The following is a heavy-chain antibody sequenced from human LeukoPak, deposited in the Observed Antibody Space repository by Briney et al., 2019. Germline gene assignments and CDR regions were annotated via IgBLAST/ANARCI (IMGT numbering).Heavy chain of an antibody. J-gene: IGHJ4*02. D-gene: IGHD1-26*01. CDR1: GFSFSSYW. CDR2: ISGSGGST. CDR3: AKGGRSGSYPLDY. Sequence: QPGGSLRLSCAASGFSFSSYWMSWVRQAPGKGLEWVSAISGSGGSTYYADSVKGRFTISRDNSKNTLYLQMNSLRAEDTAVYYCAKGGRSGSYPLDYWGQGTLVTVSS. V-gene: IGHV3-23*01.